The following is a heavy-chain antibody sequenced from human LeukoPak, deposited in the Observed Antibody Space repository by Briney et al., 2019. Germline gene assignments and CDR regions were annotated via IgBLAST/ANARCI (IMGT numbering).Heavy chain of an antibody. CDR1: GFTFSSYS. Sequence: GGSLRLSCAASGFTFSSYSMNWVRQAPGKGMEWVSSISSSRSHIYYADSVKGRFAISRDNAKNSLYLQMNSLRGEDTAVYYCARGSDILTGYPENAFDIWGQGTMVTVSS. CDR3: ARGSDILTGYPENAFDI. D-gene: IGHD3-9*01. J-gene: IGHJ3*02. V-gene: IGHV3-21*01. CDR2: ISSSRSHI.